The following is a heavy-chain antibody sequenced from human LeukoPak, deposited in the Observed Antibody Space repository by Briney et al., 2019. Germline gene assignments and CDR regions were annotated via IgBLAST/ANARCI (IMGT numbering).Heavy chain of an antibody. CDR2: IYYSGST. V-gene: IGHV4-59*01. J-gene: IGHJ6*02. Sequence: PSETLSLTCTVSGGSISSYYWSWIRQPPGKGLEWIGYIYYSGSTNYNPSLKSRVTISVDTSKNQFSLKLSSVTAADTAVYYCARIPSEYYYYGMDVWGQGTTVTVSS. D-gene: IGHD2-2*02. CDR3: ARIPSEYYYYGMDV. CDR1: GGSISSYY.